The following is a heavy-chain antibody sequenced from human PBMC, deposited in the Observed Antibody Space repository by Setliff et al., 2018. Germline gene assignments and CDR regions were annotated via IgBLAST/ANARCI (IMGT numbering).Heavy chain of an antibody. CDR1: GLTFSSDA. V-gene: IGHV3-23*03. Sequence: GGSLRLSCAASGLTFSSDAMTWVRQTPGKGLEWVSVISSDGSSIYYADSVKGRFTISRDNSKNTLYLQMNSLRAEDMAIYYCARDPNGDYVGAFDPWGQGILVTVSS. J-gene: IGHJ5*02. CDR2: ISSDGSSI. CDR3: ARDPNGDYVGAFDP. D-gene: IGHD4-17*01.